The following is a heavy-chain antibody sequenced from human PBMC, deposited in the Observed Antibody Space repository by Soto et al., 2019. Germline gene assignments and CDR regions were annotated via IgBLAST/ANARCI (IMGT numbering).Heavy chain of an antibody. CDR3: VKDDGGYPSTAPH. V-gene: IGHV3-23*01. CDR2: ISGSGDRT. Sequence: EVQLLESVGGLVQPGGSLRLSCAASGITISNYPMSWFRQAPGKGLDWVSGISGSGDRTYYADSAKGRFTISKDISRNSLSLQLDSLGVEDPAVYFCVKDDGGYPSTAPHWGQGTLVTVSS. J-gene: IGHJ4*02. D-gene: IGHD3-22*01. CDR1: GITISNYP.